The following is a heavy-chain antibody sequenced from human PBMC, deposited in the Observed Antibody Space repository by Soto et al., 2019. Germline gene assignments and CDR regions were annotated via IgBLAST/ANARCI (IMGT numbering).Heavy chain of an antibody. CDR2: IYYSGST. J-gene: IGHJ4*02. CDR3: ARNWGRPFFDY. D-gene: IGHD7-27*01. V-gene: IGHV4-39*07. Sequence: SETLSLTCTVSGGSISSSSYYWGWIRQPPGKGLEWIGSIYYSGSTYYNPSLKSRVTISVDTSKNQFSLKLSSVTAADTAVYYCARNWGRPFFDYWGQGTLVTVSS. CDR1: GGSISSSSYY.